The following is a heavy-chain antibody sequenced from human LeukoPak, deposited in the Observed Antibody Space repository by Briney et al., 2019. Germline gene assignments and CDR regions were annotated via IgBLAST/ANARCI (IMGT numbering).Heavy chain of an antibody. V-gene: IGHV7-4-1*02. CDR2: INTNTGNP. CDR3: AREHIPYDSSGGGAFDI. CDR1: GYTFTNYG. Sequence: GASVKVSCKASGYTFTNYGMNWVRQAPGQGLEWMGWINTNTGNPTYAQGFTGRFVFSLDTSVSTAYLQISSLKAEDTAVYYCAREHIPYDSSGGGAFDIWGQGTMVTVSS. J-gene: IGHJ3*02. D-gene: IGHD3-22*01.